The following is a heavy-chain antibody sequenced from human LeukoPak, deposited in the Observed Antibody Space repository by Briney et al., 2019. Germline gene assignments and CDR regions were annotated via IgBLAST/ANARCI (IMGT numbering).Heavy chain of an antibody. Sequence: PGGSLRLSCAASGFTFSSYSMNWVRQAPGKGLEWVSSISSSSSYIYYADSVKGRFSISRDNGKNSLYLQLNSLRVEDTGIYYCAREGHTYGSDYWGQGTLVTVSS. CDR3: AREGHTYGSDY. V-gene: IGHV3-21*04. J-gene: IGHJ4*02. CDR1: GFTFSSYS. D-gene: IGHD5-24*01. CDR2: ISSSSSYI.